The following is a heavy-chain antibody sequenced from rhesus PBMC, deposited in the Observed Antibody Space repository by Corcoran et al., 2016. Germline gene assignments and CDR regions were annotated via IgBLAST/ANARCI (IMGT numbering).Heavy chain of an antibody. J-gene: IGHJ3*01. CDR1: GGSVSGYL. CDR2: IRSDGST. CDR3: DREGLDYFNDSYFDAFDL. D-gene: IGHD3-16*01. Sequence: QVQLQQWGEGRVKPSETLSLTCAVYGGSVSGYLWGWIRQPPGRGLECVGRIRSDGSTVYNPSLKSRVTISIDTSKNQFSLKLTSVTAADTAEYYCDREGLDYFNDSYFDAFDLWGQGLRVTVSS. V-gene: IGHV4-160*01.